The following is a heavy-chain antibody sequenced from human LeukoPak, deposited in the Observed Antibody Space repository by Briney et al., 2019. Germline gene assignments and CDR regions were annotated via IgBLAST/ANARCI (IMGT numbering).Heavy chain of an antibody. V-gene: IGHV3-7*01. CDR1: GFTFSSYW. CDR2: IKQDGSEK. D-gene: IGHD3-3*01. J-gene: IGHJ4*02. CDR3: AREMEYYDFWSGYGTFDY. Sequence: PGGSLRLSCAASGFTFSSYWMSWVRQAPGKGLEWVANIKQDGSEKYYVDSVKGRFTISRDNPKNSLYLQMNSLRAEDTAVYYCAREMEYYDFWSGYGTFDYWGQGTLVTVSS.